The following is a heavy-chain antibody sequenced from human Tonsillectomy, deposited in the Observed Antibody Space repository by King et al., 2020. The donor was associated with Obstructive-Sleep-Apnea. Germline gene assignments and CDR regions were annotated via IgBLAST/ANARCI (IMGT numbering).Heavy chain of an antibody. J-gene: IGHJ3*02. V-gene: IGHV4-59*01. CDR1: GGSISSYY. CDR2: IYYSGST. D-gene: IGHD6-13*01. CDR3: AGSEAAGTGPNAFDI. Sequence: VQLQESGPGLVKPSETLSLTCTVSGGSISSYYWSWIRQPPGKGLEWIGYIYYSGSTNYNPSLKSRVTISVDTSKNQFSLKRSSVTAADTAVYYCAGSEAAGTGPNAFDIWGQGTMVTVSS.